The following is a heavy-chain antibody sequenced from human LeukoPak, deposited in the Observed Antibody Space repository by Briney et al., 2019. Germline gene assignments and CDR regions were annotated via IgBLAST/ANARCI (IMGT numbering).Heavy chain of an antibody. Sequence: VASVKVSCKASGGTFSSYAISWVRQAPGQGLEWMGGIIPIFGTANYAQKFQGRVTITADESTSTAYVELSSLRSEDTAVYYCASEKLIAAAETYYFDYWGQGTLVTVSS. V-gene: IGHV1-69*13. CDR1: GGTFSSYA. CDR3: ASEKLIAAAETYYFDY. CDR2: IIPIFGTA. J-gene: IGHJ4*02. D-gene: IGHD6-13*01.